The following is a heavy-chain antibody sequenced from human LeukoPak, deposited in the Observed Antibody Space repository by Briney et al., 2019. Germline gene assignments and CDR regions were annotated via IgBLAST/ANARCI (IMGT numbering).Heavy chain of an antibody. Sequence: GESLKISCKGSGYSFTSYWIGWVRQMPGKGLEWMGIIYPADSDTRYSPSFQGQVTISADKSISTAYLQWSSLKASDTTMYYCARLYYDRSAHVDYWGQGSLVTVSS. CDR2: IYPADSDT. CDR1: GYSFTSYW. J-gene: IGHJ4*02. CDR3: ARLYYDRSAHVDY. D-gene: IGHD3-22*01. V-gene: IGHV5-51*01.